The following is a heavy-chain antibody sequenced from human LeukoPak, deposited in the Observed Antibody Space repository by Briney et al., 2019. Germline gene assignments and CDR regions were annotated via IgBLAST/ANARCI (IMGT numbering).Heavy chain of an antibody. V-gene: IGHV4-39*01. D-gene: IGHD1-1*01. Sequence: SETLSLTCTVSGASISSGRNYWGWIRQPPGKGLEWIGAIYYSESAYYNPSLKSRVTISVDTSKNQFSLNLTSVTAADTAVYYCARHWNLLYYFDYWGHGTLVTVSS. J-gene: IGHJ4*01. CDR1: GASISSGRNY. CDR3: ARHWNLLYYFDY. CDR2: IYYSESA.